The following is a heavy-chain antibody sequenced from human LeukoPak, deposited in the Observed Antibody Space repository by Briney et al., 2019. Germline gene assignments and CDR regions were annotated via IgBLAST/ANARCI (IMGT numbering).Heavy chain of an antibody. D-gene: IGHD1-26*01. CDR3: ARGSGSFRYYYYYMDV. Sequence: SVKVSCKASGGTFSSYAISWVRQAPGQGLEWMGGIIPIFGTANYAQKFQGRVTITADESTSTAYMELSSLRSEDTAVYYCARGSGSFRYYYYYMDVWGKGTTVTVSS. J-gene: IGHJ6*03. CDR2: IIPIFGTA. V-gene: IGHV1-69*13. CDR1: GGTFSSYA.